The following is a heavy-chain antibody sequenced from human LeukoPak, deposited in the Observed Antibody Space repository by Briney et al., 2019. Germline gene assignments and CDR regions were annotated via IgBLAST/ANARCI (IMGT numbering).Heavy chain of an antibody. CDR3: ARGPLYSSGYGMGSDFDY. D-gene: IGHD6-19*01. Sequence: SETLSLTCTVSGGSISSSSYYWGWIRQPPGKGLEWIGSIYYSGSTYYNPSLKSRVTISVDTSKNQFSLKLSSVTAADTAVYYCARGPLYSSGYGMGSDFDYWGQGTLVTVSS. J-gene: IGHJ4*02. CDR2: IYYSGST. CDR1: GGSISSSSYY. V-gene: IGHV4-39*07.